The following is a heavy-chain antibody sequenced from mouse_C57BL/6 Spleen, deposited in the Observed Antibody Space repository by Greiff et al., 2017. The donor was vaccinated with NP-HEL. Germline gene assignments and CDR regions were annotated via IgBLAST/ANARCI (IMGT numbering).Heavy chain of an antibody. Sequence: EVKVVESGGGLVKPGGSLKLSCAASGFTFSDYGMHWVRQAPEKGLEWVAYISSGSSTIYYADTVKGRFTISRDNAKNTLFLQMTSLRSEDTAMYYCARGDINYEGYAMDYWGQGTSVTVSS. CDR2: ISSGSSTI. CDR1: GFTFSDYG. J-gene: IGHJ4*01. CDR3: ARGDINYEGYAMDY. D-gene: IGHD2-5*01. V-gene: IGHV5-17*01.